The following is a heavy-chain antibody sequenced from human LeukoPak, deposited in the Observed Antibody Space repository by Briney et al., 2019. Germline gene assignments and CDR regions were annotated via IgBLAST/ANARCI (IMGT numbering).Heavy chain of an antibody. CDR1: GFTFSSYS. D-gene: IGHD2-2*01. CDR2: ISISSSYI. CDR3: ARDKRADCSSTSCSGLGMDV. Sequence: GGSLRLSCAASGFTFSSYSMNWVRQAPGKGLEWVSSISISSSYIYYADSVKGRFTISRDNAKNSLYLQMNSLRAEDTAVYYCARDKRADCSSTSCSGLGMDVWGQGTTVTVSS. J-gene: IGHJ6*02. V-gene: IGHV3-21*01.